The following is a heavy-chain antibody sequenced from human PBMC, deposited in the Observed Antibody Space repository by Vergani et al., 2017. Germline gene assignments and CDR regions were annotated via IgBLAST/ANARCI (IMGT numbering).Heavy chain of an antibody. CDR1: GGSFSGYY. Sequence: QVQLQQWGAGLLKPSETLSLTCAVYGGSFSGYYWSWIRQPPGKGLEWIGRIYTSGSTNYNPSLKSRVTMSVDTSKNQFSLKLSSVTAADTAVYYCARGHLFHPPDAFDIWGQGTMVTVSS. D-gene: IGHD2-21*01. J-gene: IGHJ3*02. CDR2: IYTSGST. CDR3: ARGHLFHPPDAFDI. V-gene: IGHV4-59*10.